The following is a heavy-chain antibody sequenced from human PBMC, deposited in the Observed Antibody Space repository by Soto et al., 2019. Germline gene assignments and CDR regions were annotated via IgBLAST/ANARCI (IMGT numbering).Heavy chain of an antibody. J-gene: IGHJ6*02. CDR2: ISSSSSYI. D-gene: IGHD2-2*01. CDR1: GFTFSSYS. Sequence: GGSLRLSCAASGFTFSSYSMNWVRQAPGKGLEWVSSISSSSSYIYYADSVKGRFTISRDNAKNSLYLQMNSPRAEDTAVYYCARSRYQLLSYYYYGMDVWGQGTTVTVSS. CDR3: ARSRYQLLSYYYYGMDV. V-gene: IGHV3-21*01.